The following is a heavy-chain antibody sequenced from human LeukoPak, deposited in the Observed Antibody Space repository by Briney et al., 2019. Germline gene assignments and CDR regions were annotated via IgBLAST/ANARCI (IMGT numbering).Heavy chain of an antibody. V-gene: IGHV4-59*08. CDR3: ARSMAVLRFLEGHGAFDI. CDR2: IYYSGST. Sequence: SETLSLTCTVSGGSISSYYWSWIRQPPGKGLEWIGYIYYSGSTNYNPSLKSRVTISVDTSKNQFSLKLSSVTAADTAVYYCARSMAVLRFLEGHGAFDIWGQGTMVTVSS. CDR1: GGSISSYY. D-gene: IGHD3-3*01. J-gene: IGHJ3*02.